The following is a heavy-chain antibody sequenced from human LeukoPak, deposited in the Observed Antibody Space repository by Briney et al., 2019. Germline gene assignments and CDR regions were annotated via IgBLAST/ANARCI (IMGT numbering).Heavy chain of an antibody. V-gene: IGHV4-59*01. Sequence: SETLSLTCTVSGGSISSYYWSWIRQPPGKGLEWIGYIYYSGSTNYNPSLKSRVTISVDTSKNQFSLKLRSVTAADTAVYYCARVPGDGIEDYFEYWGQGTLVTVSS. CDR1: GGSISSYY. J-gene: IGHJ4*02. CDR3: ARVPGDGIEDYFEY. CDR2: IYYSGST. D-gene: IGHD5-24*01.